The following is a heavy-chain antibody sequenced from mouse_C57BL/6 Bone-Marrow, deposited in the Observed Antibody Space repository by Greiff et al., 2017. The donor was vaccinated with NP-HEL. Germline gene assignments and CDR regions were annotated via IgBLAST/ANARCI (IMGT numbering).Heavy chain of an antibody. V-gene: IGHV1-81*01. J-gene: IGHJ3*01. CDR3: ARREWDWFAY. D-gene: IGHD1-3*01. CDR1: GYTFTSYG. CDR2: IYPRSGNT. Sequence: VQLQQSGAELARPGASVKLSCKASGYTFTSYGISWVKQRTGQGLEWIGEIYPRSGNTYYNEKFKGKATLTADKSSSTAYMQLSSLTSEDSAVYYCARREWDWFAYWGQGTLVTVSA.